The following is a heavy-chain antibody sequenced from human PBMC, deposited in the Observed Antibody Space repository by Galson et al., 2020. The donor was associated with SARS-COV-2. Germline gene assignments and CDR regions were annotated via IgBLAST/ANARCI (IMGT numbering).Heavy chain of an antibody. Sequence: SETLSLTCAVYGGSFSGYYWSWIRQPPGKGLEWIGEITHSGSTNYNPSLKSRVTISVDTSKNQFSLKLSSVTAADTAVYYCARDPQWHSPLGIWFGEVYYYGMDVWGQGTTVTVSS. CDR3: ARDPQWHSPLGIWFGEVYYYGMDV. CDR1: GGSFSGYY. V-gene: IGHV4-34*01. J-gene: IGHJ6*02. D-gene: IGHD3-10*01. CDR2: ITHSGST.